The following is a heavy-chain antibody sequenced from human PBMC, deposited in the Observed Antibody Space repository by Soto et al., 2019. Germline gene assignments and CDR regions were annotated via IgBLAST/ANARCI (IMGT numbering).Heavy chain of an antibody. Sequence: ASVKVSCKASGYTFTSYGISWVRQAPGQGLEWMGWISAYNGNTNYAQKLQGRVTMTTDTSTSTAYMELRSLRSDDTAVYYCARGGRLLWFGELVSSAFDIWGQGTMVTVSS. CDR3: ARGGRLLWFGELVSSAFDI. V-gene: IGHV1-18*01. D-gene: IGHD3-10*01. CDR2: ISAYNGNT. J-gene: IGHJ3*02. CDR1: GYTFTSYG.